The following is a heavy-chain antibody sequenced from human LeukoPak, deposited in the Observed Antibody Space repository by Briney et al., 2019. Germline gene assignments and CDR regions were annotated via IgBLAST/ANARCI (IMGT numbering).Heavy chain of an antibody. Sequence: SEALSLTCTVSGGSIRSYYWSWIRQPPGKGLEWIGYIYFSGSTSYNPSLKSRVTISVDRSKNQFSLKLSSVAAADTAVYYCARSYDTNFDYWGQGTLVTVSS. CDR3: ARSYDTNFDY. D-gene: IGHD3-3*01. V-gene: IGHV4-59*01. CDR2: IYFSGST. CDR1: GGSIRSYY. J-gene: IGHJ4*02.